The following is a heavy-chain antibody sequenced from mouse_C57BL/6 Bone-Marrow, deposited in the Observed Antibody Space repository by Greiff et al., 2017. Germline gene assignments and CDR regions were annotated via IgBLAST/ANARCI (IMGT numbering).Heavy chain of an antibody. D-gene: IGHD2-12*01. Sequence: EVKLMASGGDFVKPGGSLKLSCAASGFTFSSYGMSWVRQTPDKRLGWVATISSGGSYTYYPDSVKGRITISRDNAKNTLYLQMSSLKSEDTAMYYCARLRGGSYLDYWGQGTTLTVSS. CDR1: GFTFSSYG. J-gene: IGHJ2*01. CDR2: ISSGGSYT. V-gene: IGHV5-6*01. CDR3: ARLRGGSYLDY.